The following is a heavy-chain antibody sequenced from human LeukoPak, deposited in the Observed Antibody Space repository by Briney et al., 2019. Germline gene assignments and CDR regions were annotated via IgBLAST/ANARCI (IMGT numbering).Heavy chain of an antibody. CDR1: GFTFSSYG. CDR2: IRYDGSNK. Sequence: PGGSLRLSCAASGFTFSSYGMHWVRQAPGKGLEWVAFIRYDGSNKYYADSVKGRFTIPRDNSKNTLYLQMNSLRAEDTAVHYCAVTMVRGGPTYYYYYGMDVWGQGTTVTVSS. V-gene: IGHV3-30*02. D-gene: IGHD3-10*01. J-gene: IGHJ6*02. CDR3: AVTMVRGGPTYYYYYGMDV.